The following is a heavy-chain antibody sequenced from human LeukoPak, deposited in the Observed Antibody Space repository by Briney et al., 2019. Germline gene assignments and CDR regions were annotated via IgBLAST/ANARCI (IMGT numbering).Heavy chain of an antibody. CDR3: ARRQGDGFDI. V-gene: IGHV3-74*01. CDR2: IYSDGSIT. Sequence: PGGSLRLSCTASGFTFSRFWMHWVRQAPGKGLVWVSRIYSDGSITSYADSVKGRFTVSRDNAKNTLYLQMNSLRVEGTAVYYCARRQGDGFDIWGQGTMVTASS. CDR1: GFTFSRFW. J-gene: IGHJ3*02.